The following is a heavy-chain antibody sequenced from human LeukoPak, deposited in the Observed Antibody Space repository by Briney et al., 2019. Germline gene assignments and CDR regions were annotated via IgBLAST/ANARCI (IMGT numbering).Heavy chain of an antibody. CDR2: IYYSGST. D-gene: IGHD2-2*01. CDR3: ARQVVVVPAAKGLYYDFWSGLPVYWFDP. CDR1: GGSISSSSYY. V-gene: IGHV4-39*01. Sequence: PSETLSLTCTVSGGSISSSSYYWGWNRQPPGKGLEWIGNIYYSGSTYYNPSLKSRVTISVDTSKNQFSLKLSSVTAADTAVYYCARQVVVVPAAKGLYYDFWSGLPVYWFDPWGQGTLVTVSS. J-gene: IGHJ5*02.